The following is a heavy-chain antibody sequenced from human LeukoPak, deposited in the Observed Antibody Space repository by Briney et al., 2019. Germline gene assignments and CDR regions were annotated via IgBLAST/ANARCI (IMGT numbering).Heavy chain of an antibody. V-gene: IGHV4-31*03. CDR1: GGSLSSGCYY. J-gene: IGHJ4*02. D-gene: IGHD1-1*01. CDR3: ASGDNDPLFDY. CDR2: IYYSGST. Sequence: SETLSLTCTVSGGSLSSGCYYWSWIRQHPGRGREWIGSIYYSGSTNYNPSLQGRFTISLDTSRNQFSLKLSSVTAADTAVYYCASGDNDPLFDYWGQGTLVTVSS.